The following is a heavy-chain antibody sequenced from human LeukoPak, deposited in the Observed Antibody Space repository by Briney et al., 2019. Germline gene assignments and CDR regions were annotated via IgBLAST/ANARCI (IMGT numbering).Heavy chain of an antibody. D-gene: IGHD2-15*01. Sequence: ASVKVSCKASGYTFTTYDINWVRQATGQGLEWMGWMNPNSGSTGYAQKFQGRVTITRNTSISTAYMGLSYLRSEDTAVYYCARGKAGDSGGHRAFDIWGQGTMVTVSS. J-gene: IGHJ3*02. CDR1: GYTFTTYD. V-gene: IGHV1-8*01. CDR3: ARGKAGDSGGHRAFDI. CDR2: MNPNSGST.